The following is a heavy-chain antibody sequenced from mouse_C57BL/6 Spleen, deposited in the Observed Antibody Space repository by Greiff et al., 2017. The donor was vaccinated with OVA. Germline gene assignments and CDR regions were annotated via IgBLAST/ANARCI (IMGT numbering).Heavy chain of an antibody. CDR1: GYTFTSYW. V-gene: IGHV1-69*01. CDR3: ARYLSYWYFDV. Sequence: VQLQQPGAELVMPGASVKLSCKASGYTFTSYWMHWVKQRPGQGLEWIGEIDPSDSYTNYNQKFKGKSTLTVDKSSSTAYMQLSSLTSEDSAVYYCARYLSYWYFDVGGTGTTVTVSS. J-gene: IGHJ1*03. CDR2: IDPSDSYT.